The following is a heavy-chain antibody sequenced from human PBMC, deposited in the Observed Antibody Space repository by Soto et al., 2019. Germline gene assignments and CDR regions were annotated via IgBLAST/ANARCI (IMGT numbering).Heavy chain of an antibody. D-gene: IGHD6-6*01. CDR2: INPNGGGT. CDR1: GYIFPDYY. V-gene: IGHV1-2*04. J-gene: IGHJ4*01. Sequence: QVQLVQSGAEVKKPGASVKVSCKASGYIFPDYYVHWVRQAPGEGLEWMGRINPNGGGTNYAPKFEGWVTMTTDTSISTAYMELSRLNFDDTAVYYCARGEQLVHFDSWGQGTLVAVSS. CDR3: ARGEQLVHFDS.